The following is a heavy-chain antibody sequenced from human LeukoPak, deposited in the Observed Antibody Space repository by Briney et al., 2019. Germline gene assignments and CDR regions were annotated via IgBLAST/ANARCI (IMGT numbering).Heavy chain of an antibody. V-gene: IGHV1-69*05. Sequence: SVKVSCRASGGTFSSYAISWVRQAPGQGLEWMGGIIPIFGTANYAQKFQGRVTITTDESTSTAYMELSSLRSEDTAVYYCARGPPWGDYVPFGYYFDYWGQGTLVTVSS. J-gene: IGHJ4*02. D-gene: IGHD4-17*01. CDR3: ARGPPWGDYVPFGYYFDY. CDR2: IIPIFGTA. CDR1: GGTFSSYA.